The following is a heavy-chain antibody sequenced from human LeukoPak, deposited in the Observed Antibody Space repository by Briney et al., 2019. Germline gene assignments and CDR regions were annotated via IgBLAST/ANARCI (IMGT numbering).Heavy chain of an antibody. CDR3: ARGQALRAFDI. Sequence: SEALSLTCTVSGGSISSGGYYWSWIRQHPGKGLEWIGYIYYSGSTYYNPSLKSRVTISVDTSKNQFSLKLSPVTAADTAVYYCARGQALRAFDIWGQGTMVTVSS. CDR2: IYYSGST. V-gene: IGHV4-31*03. J-gene: IGHJ3*02. CDR1: GGSISSGGYY.